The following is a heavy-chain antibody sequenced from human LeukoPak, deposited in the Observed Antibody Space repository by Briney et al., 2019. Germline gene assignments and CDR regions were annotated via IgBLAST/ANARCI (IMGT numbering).Heavy chain of an antibody. J-gene: IGHJ4*02. CDR2: IYYSGST. D-gene: IGHD3-22*01. CDR3: ARGLFYSGHYYDSSGYYRPPFDY. V-gene: IGHV4-39*01. CDR1: GGSISSSSYS. Sequence: PSETLSLTCTVSGGSISSSSYSWGWIRQPPGKGLEWIGSIYYSGSTYYNPSLKSRVTISVDTSKNQFSLKLSSVTAADTAVYYCARGLFYSGHYYDSSGYYRPPFDYWGQGTLVTVSS.